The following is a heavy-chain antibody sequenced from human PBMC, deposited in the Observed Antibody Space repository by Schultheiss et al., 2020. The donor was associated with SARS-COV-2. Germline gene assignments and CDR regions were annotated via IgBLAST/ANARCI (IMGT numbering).Heavy chain of an antibody. J-gene: IGHJ6*02. CDR3: ARDTSLHDFWSGYYSSYYYYGMDV. CDR2: ISSSSSYI. D-gene: IGHD3-3*01. CDR1: GFTFSSYS. Sequence: GESLKISCAASGFTFSSYSMNWVRQAPGKGLEWVSSISSSSSYIYYADSVKGRFTISRDNAKNSLYLQMNSLRAEDTAVYYCARDTSLHDFWSGYYSSYYYYGMDVWGQGTTVTVSS. V-gene: IGHV3-21*01.